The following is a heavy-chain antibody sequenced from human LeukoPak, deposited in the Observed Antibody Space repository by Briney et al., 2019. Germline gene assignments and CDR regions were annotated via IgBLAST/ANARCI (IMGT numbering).Heavy chain of an antibody. CDR2: ISSSSSTI. CDR1: GFTFSSYS. CDR3: ASEVVVAATPGGAFDI. V-gene: IGHV3-48*01. J-gene: IGHJ3*02. D-gene: IGHD2-15*01. Sequence: GGSLRLSCAASGFTFSSYSMNWVCQARGKGLEWVSYISSSSSTIYYADSVKGRFTISRDNAKNSLYLQMNSLRAEDTAVYYCASEVVVAATPGGAFDIWGQGTMVTVSS.